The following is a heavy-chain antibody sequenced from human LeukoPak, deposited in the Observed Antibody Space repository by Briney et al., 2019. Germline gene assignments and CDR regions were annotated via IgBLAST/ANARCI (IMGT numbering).Heavy chain of an antibody. CDR3: ARGGFSGGILRYFDL. J-gene: IGHJ2*01. V-gene: IGHV4-59*01. D-gene: IGHD2-15*01. Sequence: SETLSLTCTVSGASFNIYYWSWIRQPPGKGLEWIGYIYYSGSTNYNPSVKTRLTTSVDTSKNQFSLTLRSATAADTAVYYCARGGFSGGILRYFDLWGRGILVTVSS. CDR2: IYYSGST. CDR1: GASFNIYY.